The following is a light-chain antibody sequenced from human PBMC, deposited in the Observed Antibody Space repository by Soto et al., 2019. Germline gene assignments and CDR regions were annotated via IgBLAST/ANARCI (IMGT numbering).Light chain of an antibody. CDR3: CSYAGRGPFYV. V-gene: IGLV2-23*01. CDR1: GSDLVSYNL. J-gene: IGLJ1*01. CDR2: EGS. Sequence: QSVLTQPASVSGSPGQSMTGSCTGPGSDLVSYNLVSWYQQHPGKAPKLMIYEGSKRPSGVSNRFSASKSGNTASLTISGLQAEDEADYFCCSYAGRGPFYVFGSGTKVTVL.